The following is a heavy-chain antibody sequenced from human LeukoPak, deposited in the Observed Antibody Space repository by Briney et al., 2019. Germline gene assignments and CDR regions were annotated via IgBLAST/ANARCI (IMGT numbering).Heavy chain of an antibody. CDR2: ISYDGSNK. Sequence: GGSLRLSCAASGFTFSSYGMHWVRQAPGKGLEWVAVISYDGSNKYYADSVKGRFAISRDNSKNMVYLQMNSLRAEDTAVYYCAKDRPGEAWFDYWGQGTLVTVSS. J-gene: IGHJ4*02. V-gene: IGHV3-30*18. D-gene: IGHD7-27*01. CDR1: GFTFSSYG. CDR3: AKDRPGEAWFDY.